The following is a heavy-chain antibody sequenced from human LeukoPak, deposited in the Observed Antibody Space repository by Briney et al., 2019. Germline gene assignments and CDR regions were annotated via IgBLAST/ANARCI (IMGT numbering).Heavy chain of an antibody. CDR3: ARGGLGGITAYSNYLFDY. V-gene: IGHV4-39*01. Sequence: SETLSLTCTVSGGSISSRTYYWGWIRQPPGKGLEWIGSIFYSGSSYYNPSLKSRVTISVDTSKNQFSLNLTSVTATDTAVYYCARGGLGGITAYSNYLFDYWGQGTLVTVSS. CDR2: IFYSGSS. CDR1: GGSISSRTYY. D-gene: IGHD4-11*01. J-gene: IGHJ4*02.